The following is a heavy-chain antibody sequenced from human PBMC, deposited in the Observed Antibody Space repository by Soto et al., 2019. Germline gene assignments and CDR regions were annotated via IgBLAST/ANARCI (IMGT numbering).Heavy chain of an antibody. D-gene: IGHD6-19*01. Sequence: GGSLRLSCAASGFTFSDYYMAWIRQAPGKGLEWVSYISSSGSYTNYADSVKGRFTISRDNAKNSLYLQMNSLRAEDTAVYYCARDFGSSGWYDYWRQGTLVTVSS. V-gene: IGHV3-11*06. CDR1: GFTFSDYY. CDR3: ARDFGSSGWYDY. J-gene: IGHJ4*02. CDR2: ISSSGSYT.